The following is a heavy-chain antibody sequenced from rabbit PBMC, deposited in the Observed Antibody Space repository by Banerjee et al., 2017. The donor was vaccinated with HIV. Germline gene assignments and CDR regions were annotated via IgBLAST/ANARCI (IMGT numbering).Heavy chain of an antibody. V-gene: IGHV1S40*01. Sequence: SGTTGYASWAKGRFTISRTSSTTVTLQMTSLTAADTATYFCARRSGYGNLWGQGTLVTVS. CDR3: ARRSGYGNL. J-gene: IGHJ4*01. D-gene: IGHD1-1*01. CDR2: SGTT.